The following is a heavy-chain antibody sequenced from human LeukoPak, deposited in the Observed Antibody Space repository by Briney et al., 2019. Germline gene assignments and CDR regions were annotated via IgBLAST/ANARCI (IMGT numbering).Heavy chain of an antibody. V-gene: IGHV2-5*02. Sequence: SGPTLVKPTQTLTLTCTFSGFSLSTSGVGVGWIRQPPGKALEWLALIYWDDDKRYSPALKSRLTITKDTSKNQVVLTMTNMDPVDTATYYCAHSLEDIVVVVAAEVYFDYRGQGTLVTVSS. CDR2: IYWDDDK. CDR3: AHSLEDIVVVVAAEVYFDY. D-gene: IGHD2-15*01. CDR1: GFSLSTSGVG. J-gene: IGHJ4*02.